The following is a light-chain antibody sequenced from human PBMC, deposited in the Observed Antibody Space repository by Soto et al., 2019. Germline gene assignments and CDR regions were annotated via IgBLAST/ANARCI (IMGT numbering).Light chain of an antibody. J-gene: IGLJ1*01. CDR3: SSYTSSSTYV. V-gene: IGLV2-14*01. Sequence: QSALTQPASVSGSPGQSITSSCTGTRSDVGGYNYVYWHQQHPGKAPKLMIYDVTNRPSGVSDRFSGSKSGNTASLTISGLQAEDEADYYCSSYTSSSTYVFGAGTKVTV. CDR2: DVT. CDR1: RSDVGGYNY.